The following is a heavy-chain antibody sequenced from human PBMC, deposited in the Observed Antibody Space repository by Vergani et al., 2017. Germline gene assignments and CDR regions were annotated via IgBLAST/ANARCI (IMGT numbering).Heavy chain of an antibody. J-gene: IGHJ3*02. CDR1: GGTFSSYT. D-gene: IGHD4-17*01. CDR3: AIDDYGDYVFAFDI. V-gene: IGHV1-69*08. CDR2: IIPILGIA. Sequence: QVQLVQSGAEVKKPGSSVKVSCKASGGTFSSYTISWVRQAPGQGLEWMGRIIPILGIANYAQKFQGRVTITADKSTSTAYMELSSLRSEDTAVYYCAIDDYGDYVFAFDIWGQGTMVTVSS.